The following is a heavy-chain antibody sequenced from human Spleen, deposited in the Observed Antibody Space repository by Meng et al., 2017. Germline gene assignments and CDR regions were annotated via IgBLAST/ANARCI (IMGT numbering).Heavy chain of an antibody. Sequence: GESLKISCAASGFTFSIYGMHWVRQAPGKGLEWVALIWYDGSNKYYADSVKGRFTISRDSSKNTLYLQMNSLKTEDTAVYYCTTMRYCSGGSCSDYWGQGTLVTVSS. J-gene: IGHJ4*02. CDR2: IWYDGSNK. D-gene: IGHD2-15*01. CDR3: TTMRYCSGGSCSDY. CDR1: GFTFSIYG. V-gene: IGHV3-33*01.